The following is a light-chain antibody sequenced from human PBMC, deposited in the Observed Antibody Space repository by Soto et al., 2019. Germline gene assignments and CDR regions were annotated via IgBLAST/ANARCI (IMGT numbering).Light chain of an antibody. V-gene: IGLV2-14*03. CDR1: SSDVGGYNH. CDR2: DVT. Sequence: QSVLTPPASVSGSPGQSITISCTGTSSDVGGYNHVSWYQHYPGKAPKLIIYDVTNRPSGVSNRFSGSKSGNTASLTISVLQAEDEADYFCSSYTRSTIYVFGTGTKVTVL. CDR3: SSYTRSTIYV. J-gene: IGLJ1*01.